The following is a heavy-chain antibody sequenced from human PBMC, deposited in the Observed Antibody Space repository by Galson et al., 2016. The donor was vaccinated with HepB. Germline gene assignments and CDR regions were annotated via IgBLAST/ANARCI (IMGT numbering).Heavy chain of an antibody. CDR1: GGSIRSRDYY. D-gene: IGHD2-2*01. V-gene: IGHV4-39*01. J-gene: IGHJ4*02. CDR2: IFYSGTT. CDR3: ARQRGFCSSSSCSAQLDGISWYLFDS. Sequence: SETLSLTCSVSGGSIRSRDYYWGWIRQSPGKGLEWIGSIFYSGTTYYNPSLRSRVTISVDTSKNHFSLTLNSATAADTSVYFCARQRGFCSSSSCSAQLDGISWYLFDSWGQGTLVTVSS.